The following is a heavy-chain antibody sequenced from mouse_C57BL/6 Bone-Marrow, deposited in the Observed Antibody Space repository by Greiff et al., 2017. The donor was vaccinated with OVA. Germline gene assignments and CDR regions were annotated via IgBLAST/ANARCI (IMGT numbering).Heavy chain of an antibody. CDR2: IHPNSGST. V-gene: IGHV1-64*01. D-gene: IGHD1-1*01. Sequence: QVQLQQPGAELVKPGASVKLSCKASGYTFTSYWMHWVKQRPGQGLEWIGMIHPNSGSTNYNEKFKSKATLTVDKSSSTAYMQLSSLTSEDSAVYYCARRNYYGSSYVWFAYWGQGTLVTVSA. J-gene: IGHJ3*01. CDR1: GYTFTSYW. CDR3: ARRNYYGSSYVWFAY.